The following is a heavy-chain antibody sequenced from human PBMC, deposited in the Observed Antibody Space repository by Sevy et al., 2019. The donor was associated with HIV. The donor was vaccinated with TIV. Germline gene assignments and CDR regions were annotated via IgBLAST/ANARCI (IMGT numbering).Heavy chain of an antibody. CDR3: STSRESGYNSWFEENFDY. D-gene: IGHD6-13*01. Sequence: GGSLRLSCAASGVTVSSNYMSWVRQAPGKGLEWVSIIYSGGSTYYADSVKGRFTISRDNSKNTLYLQMNSLRVEDTAVYYCSTSRESGYNSWFEENFDYWGQGTLVTVSS. CDR1: GVTVSSNY. CDR2: IYSGGST. J-gene: IGHJ4*02. V-gene: IGHV3-66*02.